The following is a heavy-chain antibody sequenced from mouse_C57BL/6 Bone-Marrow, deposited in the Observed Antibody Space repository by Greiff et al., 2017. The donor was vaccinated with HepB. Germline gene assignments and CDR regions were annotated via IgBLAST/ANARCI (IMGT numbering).Heavy chain of an antibody. V-gene: IGHV14-4*01. CDR3: TTLYDYGTY. J-gene: IGHJ2*01. CDR2: IDPENGDT. D-gene: IGHD2-4*01. Sequence: VHVKQSWAELVRPGASVKLSCTASGFNIKDDYMHWVKQRPEQGLEWIGWIDPENGDTEYASKFQGKATITADTSSNTAYLQLSSLTSEDTAVYYCTTLYDYGTYWGQGTTLTVSS. CDR1: GFNIKDDY.